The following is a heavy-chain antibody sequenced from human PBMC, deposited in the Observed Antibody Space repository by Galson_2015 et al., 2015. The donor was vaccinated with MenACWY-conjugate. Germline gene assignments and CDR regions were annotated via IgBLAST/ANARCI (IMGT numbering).Heavy chain of an antibody. V-gene: IGHV5-51*01. CDR1: GYSFTNYW. Sequence: QSGAEVKKPGESLKISCQGSGYSFTNYWIAWVRQMPGKGLEWVGLINPVDSNIRYSPSFQGQVTILADESISTAYLQWSSLKASDTAMYYCARHPPGGRGMDVWGRGTTVNVS. J-gene: IGHJ6*02. CDR2: INPVDSNI. D-gene: IGHD1-26*01. CDR3: ARHPPGGRGMDV.